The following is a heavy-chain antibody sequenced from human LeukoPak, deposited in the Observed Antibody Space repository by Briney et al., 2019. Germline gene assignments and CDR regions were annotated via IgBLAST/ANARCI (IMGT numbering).Heavy chain of an antibody. Sequence: GGSLRLSCAASRFTFSSYAMHWVRQAPGKGLEWVAVISYDGSNKYYADSVKGRFTISRDNSKNTLYLQMNSLRAEDTAVYYCAKDRVTMVGRFDPWGQGALVTVSS. CDR2: ISYDGSNK. V-gene: IGHV3-30-3*01. CDR1: RFTFSSYA. CDR3: AKDRVTMVGRFDP. D-gene: IGHD3-10*01. J-gene: IGHJ5*02.